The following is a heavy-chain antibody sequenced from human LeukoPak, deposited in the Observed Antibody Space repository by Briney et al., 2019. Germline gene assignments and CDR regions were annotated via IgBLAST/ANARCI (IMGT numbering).Heavy chain of an antibody. CDR1: GFTFSSYA. V-gene: IGHV3-23*01. Sequence: GGSLRLSCAASGFTFSSYAMSWVRQAPGKGLEWVSHISGSSGSTHYADSVKGRFTISRDNSKNTLYLQMNSLRAEDTAVYYCAKDLSHLCYYYGLDVWGQGTTVTVSS. CDR3: AKDLSHLCYYYGLDV. J-gene: IGHJ6*02. CDR2: ISGSSGST.